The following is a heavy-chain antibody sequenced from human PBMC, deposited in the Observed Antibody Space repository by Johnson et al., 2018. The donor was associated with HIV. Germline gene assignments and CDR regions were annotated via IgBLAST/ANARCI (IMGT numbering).Heavy chain of an antibody. D-gene: IGHD3-10*01. CDR3: ARGGPNLYARSGTRSEKVSFNDY. V-gene: IGHV1-8*01. CDR1: GYTFSSFE. CDR2: MNPNSGNA. Sequence: QVQLVQSGAEVRKPGASVKVSCTASGYTFSSFEINWVRQATGQGLEWMGWMNPNSGNAGYAQKFQGRVSMTRNTSKTTAYMELSSLRSEDTAMYYCARGGPNLYARSGTRSEKVSFNDYWGQGTLVTVAA. J-gene: IGHJ4*02.